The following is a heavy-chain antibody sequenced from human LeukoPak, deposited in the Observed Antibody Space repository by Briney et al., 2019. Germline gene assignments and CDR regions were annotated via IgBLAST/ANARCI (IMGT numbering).Heavy chain of an antibody. V-gene: IGHV3-23*01. CDR3: AKVAYCSGGSCYHFDY. J-gene: IGHJ4*02. Sequence: PGRSLRLSCAASGFTFSSYAMSWVRQAPGKGLEWVSAISGSGGSTYYADSVKGRFTISRDNSKNTLYLQMNSLRAEDTAVYYCAKVAYCSGGSCYHFDYWGQGTLVTVSS. CDR2: ISGSGGST. CDR1: GFTFSSYA. D-gene: IGHD2-15*01.